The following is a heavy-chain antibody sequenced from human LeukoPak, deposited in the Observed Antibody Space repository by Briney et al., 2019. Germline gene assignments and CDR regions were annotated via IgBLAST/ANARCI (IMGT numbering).Heavy chain of an antibody. Sequence: GGSLRLSCAASGFTFSDYYMSWIRQAPGKGLEWVSYISSSGSTIYYADSVKGRFTISRDNAKNSLYLQMNSLRAEDTAVYYCARDDVLLWFGELFTNYFDYWGQGTLVTVSS. J-gene: IGHJ4*02. CDR1: GFTFSDYY. D-gene: IGHD3-10*01. V-gene: IGHV3-11*04. CDR3: ARDDVLLWFGELFTNYFDY. CDR2: ISSSGSTI.